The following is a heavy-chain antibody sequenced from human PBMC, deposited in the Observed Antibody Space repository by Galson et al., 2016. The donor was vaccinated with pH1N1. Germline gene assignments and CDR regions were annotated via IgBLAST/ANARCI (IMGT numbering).Heavy chain of an antibody. D-gene: IGHD1-14*01. Sequence: TLSLTCTVSGDSIRRGSHYWSWIRQPAGAGLEWIGRIYSTGNTDYNPSLKSRVTISVDTSKNQFSLTLRSVTAADTAVYYCATFRKGTHSDAFVIWGQGTLVTVSS. CDR1: GDSIRRGSHY. CDR3: ATFRKGTHSDAFVI. CDR2: IYSTGNT. J-gene: IGHJ3*02. V-gene: IGHV4-61*02.